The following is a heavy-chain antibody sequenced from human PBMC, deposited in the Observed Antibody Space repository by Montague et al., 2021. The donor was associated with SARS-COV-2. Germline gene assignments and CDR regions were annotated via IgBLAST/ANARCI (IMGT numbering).Heavy chain of an antibody. D-gene: IGHD6-13*01. CDR2: IYYSGST. CDR3: ARVGRQQLVRLSGMDV. J-gene: IGHJ6*02. Sequence: SDTLSLTRTVSGGSISSSSYYWGWIRQPPGEGLEWIGSIYYSGSTYYNPSLKSRVTISVDTPKNQFSLKLSSVTAADTAVYYCARVGRQQLVRLSGMDVWGQGTTVTVSS. CDR1: GGSISSSSYY. V-gene: IGHV4-39*07.